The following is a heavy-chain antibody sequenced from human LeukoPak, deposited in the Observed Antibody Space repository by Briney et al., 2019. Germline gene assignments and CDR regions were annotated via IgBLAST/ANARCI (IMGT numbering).Heavy chain of an antibody. J-gene: IGHJ4*02. CDR3: ASPVPGYSYGYEFDY. CDR1: GGSFSNYY. CDR2: INHSGST. D-gene: IGHD5-18*01. Sequence: SETLSLTCAVYGGSFSNYYWTWIRQPPGKGLEWIGEINHSGSTNYNPSLKSRVTISVDTSKNQFSLKLSSVTAADTAVYYCASPVPGYSYGYEFDYWGQGTLVTVSS. V-gene: IGHV4-34*01.